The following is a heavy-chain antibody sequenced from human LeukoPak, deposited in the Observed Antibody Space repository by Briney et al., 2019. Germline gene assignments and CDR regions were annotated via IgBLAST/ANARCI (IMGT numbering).Heavy chain of an antibody. J-gene: IGHJ4*01. CDR2: ISYGGSNK. CDR1: GFTFRNYD. D-gene: IGHD6-13*01. CDR3: ATVRGTCSSNWSFDY. Sequence: GGSLRLSCAGSGFTFRNYDMRWVRQAPGKGLEWVTNISYGGSNKFYGNSVKGRFTISRDNAKNTLYLQMNSLRAEDTAVYYCATVRGTCSSNWSFDYWGQGSLVTASS. V-gene: IGHV3-30*01.